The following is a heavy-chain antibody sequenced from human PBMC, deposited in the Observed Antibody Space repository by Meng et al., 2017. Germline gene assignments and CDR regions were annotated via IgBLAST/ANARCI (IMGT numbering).Heavy chain of an antibody. CDR3: ARDWDIVVVPAAMPDY. V-gene: IGHV1-18*01. D-gene: IGHD2-2*01. CDR2: ISAYNGNT. Sequence: ASVKVSCKASGYTFTSYGISWVRQAPGQGLEWMGWISAYNGNTNYAQKFQGRVTMTRDTSISTAYMELSRLRSDDTAVYYCARDWDIVVVPAAMPDYWGQGTLVTVSS. J-gene: IGHJ4*02. CDR1: GYTFTSYG.